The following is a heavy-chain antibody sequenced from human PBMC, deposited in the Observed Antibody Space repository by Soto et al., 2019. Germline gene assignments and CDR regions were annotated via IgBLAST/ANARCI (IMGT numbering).Heavy chain of an antibody. D-gene: IGHD3-10*01. CDR2: IRGFSPYT. Sequence: EVQLVESGGGLVKPGGSLRLSCISSGFTFRTYTMNWVRQAPGKGLEWVSGIRGFSPYTFYAESVRGRLTISRDNAKNSLFLQMDSLIAEDTAVYYCARDRGYDAHDYYYNAMDVWGQGTTVTVSS. J-gene: IGHJ6*02. V-gene: IGHV3-21*01. CDR3: ARDRGYDAHDYYYNAMDV. CDR1: GFTFRTYT.